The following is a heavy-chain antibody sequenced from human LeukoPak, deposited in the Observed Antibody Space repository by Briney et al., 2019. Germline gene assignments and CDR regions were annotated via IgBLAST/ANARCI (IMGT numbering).Heavy chain of an antibody. V-gene: IGHV4-59*08. D-gene: IGHD3-10*01. CDR1: GGSISSYF. Sequence: SETLSLTCTVSGGSISSYFWTWTRQPPGKGLEWMWYIYYSGSTNYNPSLKSRVTISVDTSKNQFSLNLSSVTAADTAVYYCARAPVIMVRGVVMPNDKGGIAYYIDFWGQGTLVTVSS. CDR2: IYYSGST. J-gene: IGHJ4*02. CDR3: ARAPVIMVRGVVMPNDKGGIAYYIDF.